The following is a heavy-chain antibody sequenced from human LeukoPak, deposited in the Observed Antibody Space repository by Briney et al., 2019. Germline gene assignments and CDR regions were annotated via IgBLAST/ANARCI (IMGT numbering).Heavy chain of an antibody. CDR3: ARDTTMVRGVNAFDI. CDR1: GGSISSYY. V-gene: IGHV4-59*01. CDR2: IYYSGST. J-gene: IGHJ3*02. Sequence: PSETLSLTCTVSGGSISSYYWSWIRQPPGKGLERIGYIYYSGSTNYNPSLKSRVTISVDTSKNQFSLKLSSVTAADTAVYYCARDTTMVRGVNAFDIWGQGTMVTVSS. D-gene: IGHD3-10*01.